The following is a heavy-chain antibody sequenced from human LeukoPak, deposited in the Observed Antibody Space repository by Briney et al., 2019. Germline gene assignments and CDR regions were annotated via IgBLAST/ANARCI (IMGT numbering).Heavy chain of an antibody. J-gene: IGHJ4*02. CDR3: ARPPGGATYYFDY. Sequence: PSETLSLTCTVSGGSISSSSSYWGWIRQPPGKGLEWIASIDYSGSTYYNPSLKSRVTISVDTSKNQFSLKLRSVTAADTAVYYCARPPGGATYYFDYWGQGTRVTVSS. D-gene: IGHD1-26*01. CDR1: GGSISSSSSY. V-gene: IGHV4-39*01. CDR2: IDYSGST.